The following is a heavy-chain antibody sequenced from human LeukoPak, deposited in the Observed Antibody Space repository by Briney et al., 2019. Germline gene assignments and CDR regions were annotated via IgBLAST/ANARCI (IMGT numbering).Heavy chain of an antibody. CDR3: ARGYGSGSYYGY. CDR1: GFTFSSYG. V-gene: IGHV3-30*03. J-gene: IGHJ4*02. D-gene: IGHD3-10*01. Sequence: GRSLRLSCAASGFTFSSYGMHWVRQAPGKGLEWVAVISYDGSNKYYADSVKGRFTISRDNSKNTLYLQMNSLRAEDTAVYYCARGYGSGSYYGYWGQGTLVTVSS. CDR2: ISYDGSNK.